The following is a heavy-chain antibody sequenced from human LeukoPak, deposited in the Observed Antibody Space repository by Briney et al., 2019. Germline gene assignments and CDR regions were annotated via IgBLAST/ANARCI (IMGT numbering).Heavy chain of an antibody. CDR3: ARSDFQYDSRGERMYYFDY. J-gene: IGHJ4*02. Sequence: SETLYLTWTVSGGSISPYYWSWIRQPPGRGLELIGNVFASGSTNYKPCLKSRVTISVDTPMHQHSLKLSSVTAADTAVYYCARSDFQYDSRGERMYYFDYWGQGTLVTVSS. CDR1: GGSISPYY. D-gene: IGHD3-22*01. V-gene: IGHV4-4*09. CDR2: VFASGST.